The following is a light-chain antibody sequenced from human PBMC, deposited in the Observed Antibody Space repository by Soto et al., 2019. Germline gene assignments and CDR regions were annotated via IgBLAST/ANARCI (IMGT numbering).Light chain of an antibody. CDR2: DAS. V-gene: IGKV3-11*01. Sequence: EIVLTQSPATLSLSPGERATLSWRASQSISSYLAWYQQKPGQAPRLLIYDASNRATGIPARFIGSGSGTDFTLTISSLEPEDFAVYYCQQRSNWPLTFGPGTKVDIK. J-gene: IGKJ3*01. CDR3: QQRSNWPLT. CDR1: QSISSY.